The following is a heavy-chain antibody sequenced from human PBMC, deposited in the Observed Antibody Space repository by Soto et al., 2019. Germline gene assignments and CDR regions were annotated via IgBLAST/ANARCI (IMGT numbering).Heavy chain of an antibody. CDR3: AKDLLKLELAWSPHDY. Sequence: QPGGSLRLSCAASGFTFSSYGMHWVRQAPGKGLEWVAVISYDGSNKYYADSVKGRFTISRDNSKNTLYLQMNSLRAEDTAVYYCAKDLLKLELAWSPHDYWGQGTLVTV. D-gene: IGHD1-7*01. CDR1: GFTFSSYG. V-gene: IGHV3-30*18. CDR2: ISYDGSNK. J-gene: IGHJ4*02.